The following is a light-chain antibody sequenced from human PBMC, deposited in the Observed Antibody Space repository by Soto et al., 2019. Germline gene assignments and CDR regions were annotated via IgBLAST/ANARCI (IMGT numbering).Light chain of an antibody. V-gene: IGLV2-8*01. CDR3: SSYTDTKSLV. J-gene: IGLJ1*01. CDR1: SSDIGGYNS. Sequence: QSVLTQSPSASGSPGQSVTISCTGTSSDIGGYNSGSWYQQHPGKAPKVMIYDVTKQPSGVPDRFSGSKSGNTASLTVSALQAEDEADYYCSSYTDTKSLVFGTGTKVTVL. CDR2: DVT.